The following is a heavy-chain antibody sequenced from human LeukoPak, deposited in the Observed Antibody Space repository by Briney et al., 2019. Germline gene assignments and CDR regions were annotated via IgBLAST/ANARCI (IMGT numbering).Heavy chain of an antibody. D-gene: IGHD3-22*01. CDR3: ARDPYDSSGSYLERYGVDV. CDR2: INPSGGST. V-gene: IGHV1-46*02. CDR1: GYNYKTYG. Sequence: ASVKVSCKASGYNYKTYGISWVRQAPGQGLEWMGIINPSGGSTSYAQKFQGRVTMTRDTSTSTVYMELSSLRSEDTAVYYCARDPYDSSGSYLERYGVDVWGQGTTVTVSS. J-gene: IGHJ6*02.